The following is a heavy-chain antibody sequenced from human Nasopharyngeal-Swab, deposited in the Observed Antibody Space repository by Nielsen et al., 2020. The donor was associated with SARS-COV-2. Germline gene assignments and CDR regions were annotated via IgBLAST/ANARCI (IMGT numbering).Heavy chain of an antibody. V-gene: IGHV1-3*01. Sequence: WVRHAPGQRGVWMGWINAGNGNTKYSQKFQGRVTITRDTSASTAYMELSSLRSEDTAVYYCARGDYSSSWDRSYYGMDVWGQGTTVTVSS. J-gene: IGHJ6*02. D-gene: IGHD6-13*01. CDR3: ARGDYSSSWDRSYYGMDV. CDR2: INAGNGNT.